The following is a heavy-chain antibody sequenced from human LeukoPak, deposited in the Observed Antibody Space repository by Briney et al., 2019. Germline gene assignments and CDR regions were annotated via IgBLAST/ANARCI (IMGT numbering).Heavy chain of an antibody. V-gene: IGHV3-23*01. Sequence: PGGSLRLSCAASGFTFSSYAMSWVRQAPGKGLEWVSAISGSGGSTYYADSVKGRFTISRDNSKNTLYLQMNSLRAEDTAVYYCAKVGGSGWWEYYFDYWGQGTLVTVSS. CDR1: GFTFSSYA. CDR3: AKVGGSGWWEYYFDY. J-gene: IGHJ4*02. CDR2: ISGSGGST. D-gene: IGHD6-19*01.